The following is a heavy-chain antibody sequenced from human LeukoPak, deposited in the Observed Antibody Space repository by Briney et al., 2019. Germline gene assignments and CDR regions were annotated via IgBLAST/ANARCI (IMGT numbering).Heavy chain of an antibody. D-gene: IGHD3-10*01. CDR1: GFTFRSYA. Sequence: GGSLRLSCAASGFTFRSYAMSWVRQAPGKGLEWVSGISGSGDTTYSADSVKGRFTISRDNSKNTLYLQMNSLRAEDTAVYYCARDPTDYYGSGSPWFDPWGQGTLVTVSS. CDR3: ARDPTDYYGSGSPWFDP. J-gene: IGHJ5*02. V-gene: IGHV3-23*01. CDR2: ISGSGDTT.